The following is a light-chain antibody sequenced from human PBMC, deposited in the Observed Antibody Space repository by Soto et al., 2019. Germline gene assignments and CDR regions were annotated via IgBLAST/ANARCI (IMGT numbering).Light chain of an antibody. CDR3: QQLNSYPLT. CDR2: AAS. V-gene: IGKV1-9*01. Sequence: QLTQSPSSLSASVGDRVTITCRASQGIASYLAWYQQKPGQAPNLLIYAASTLQSGVPSRFSGSGSGTDFTLTISSLQPEDFATYYCQQLNSYPLTCGGGTKGDIK. J-gene: IGKJ4*01. CDR1: QGIASY.